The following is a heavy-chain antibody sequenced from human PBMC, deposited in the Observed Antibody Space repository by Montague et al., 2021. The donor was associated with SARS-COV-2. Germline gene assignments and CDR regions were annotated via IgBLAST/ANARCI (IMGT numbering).Heavy chain of an antibody. J-gene: IGHJ5*02. D-gene: IGHD3-22*01. CDR1: GGSMYIYGSHYY. Sequence: SETLSLTCTVSGGSMYIYGSHYYWDWIRRPPGQGLEWIGTIFYTGSTIYNSSLKSRVTISIDTSKNQYSLEPNSVTAADTAVYYCARRRLAFYDSRHWFDPWGQGALVTVPS. V-gene: IGHV4-39*01. CDR2: IFYTGST. CDR3: ARRRLAFYDSRHWFDP.